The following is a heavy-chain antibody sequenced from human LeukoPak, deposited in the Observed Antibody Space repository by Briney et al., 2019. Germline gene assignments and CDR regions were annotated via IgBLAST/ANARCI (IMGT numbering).Heavy chain of an antibody. Sequence: GGTLRLSCAASGFTFSSYGMNWVRQAPGKGLEWISQISSSGSTIYYAGSVKGRFTIYRDNAKNLLYLQMNSLRAEDTGVYYCARYSPYMDVWGKGTTVTISS. D-gene: IGHD2-21*01. CDR2: ISSSGSTI. J-gene: IGHJ6*03. CDR3: ARYSPYMDV. V-gene: IGHV3-48*03. CDR1: GFTFSSYG.